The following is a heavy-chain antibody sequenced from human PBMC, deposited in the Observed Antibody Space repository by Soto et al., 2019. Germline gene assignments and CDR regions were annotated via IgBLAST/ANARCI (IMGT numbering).Heavy chain of an antibody. CDR2: ISYDGSNK. D-gene: IGHD3-10*01. J-gene: IGHJ4*02. V-gene: IGHV3-30*18. CDR3: AKDFGLH. CDR1: GFTFSSYG. Sequence: ESGGGVVQPGRSLRLSCAASGFTFSSYGMHWVRQAPGKGLEWVAVISYDGSNKYYADSVKGRFTISRDNSKNTLYLQMNSLRAEDTAVYYCAKDFGLHWGQGTLVTVSA.